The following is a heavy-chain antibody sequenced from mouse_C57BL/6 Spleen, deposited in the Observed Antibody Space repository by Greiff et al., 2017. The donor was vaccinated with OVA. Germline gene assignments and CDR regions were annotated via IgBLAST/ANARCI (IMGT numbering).Heavy chain of an antibody. Sequence: QVQLKESGAELVKPGASVKISCKASGYAFSSYWMNWVKQRPGKGLEWIGQLYPGDGDTNYNGKFKGKATLTADKSSSTAYLQLSSLTSEDSAVYFCSRGNYYDGSYYTKDYWGQGTSVTVSS. V-gene: IGHV1-80*01. J-gene: IGHJ4*01. D-gene: IGHD1-1*01. CDR3: SRGNYYDGSYYTKDY. CDR1: GYAFSSYW. CDR2: LYPGDGDT.